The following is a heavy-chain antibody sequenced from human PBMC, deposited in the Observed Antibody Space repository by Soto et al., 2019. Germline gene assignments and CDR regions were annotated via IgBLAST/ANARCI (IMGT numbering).Heavy chain of an antibody. CDR2: ISYDGSNK. V-gene: IGHV3-30*18. Sequence: QVQLVESGGGVVQPGRSLRLSCAASGFTFSSYGMHWVRQAPGKGLEWVAVISYDGSNKYYADSVKGRFTISRDNSKNTQYLQMSSLRAEDTAVYYCSKDLGHGGRGAFDIWGQGTMVTVSS. CDR1: GFTFSSYG. CDR3: SKDLGHGGRGAFDI. J-gene: IGHJ3*02. D-gene: IGHD7-27*01.